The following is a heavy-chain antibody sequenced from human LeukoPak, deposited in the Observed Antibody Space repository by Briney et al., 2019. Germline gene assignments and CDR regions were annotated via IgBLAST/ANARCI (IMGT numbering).Heavy chain of an antibody. D-gene: IGHD4-23*01. CDR3: ARREVTETDALDI. V-gene: IGHV4-59*01. CDR2: IYYSGST. Sequence: SETLSLTCTVSGGSISSNYWSWIRQPPGKGLEWIGYIYYSGSTNYNPSLKSRVTISADTSKNQFSLKLSSVTAADTAVYYCARREVTETDALDIWDQGTMVTVSS. CDR1: GGSISSNY. J-gene: IGHJ3*02.